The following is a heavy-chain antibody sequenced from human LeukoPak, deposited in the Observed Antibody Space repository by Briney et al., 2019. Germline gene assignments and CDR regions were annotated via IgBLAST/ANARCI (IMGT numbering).Heavy chain of an antibody. V-gene: IGHV1-24*01. J-gene: IGHJ5*02. CDR3: ATDQGQTMVRGAPRKNWFDP. CDR2: FDPEDGET. D-gene: IGHD3-10*01. Sequence: ASVKVACKVSGYTLTELSMHWVRQAPGQGLEWMGGFDPEDGETIYAQKFQGRVTMTEDTSTDTAYMELSSLRSEDTAVYYCATDQGQTMVRGAPRKNWFDPWGQGTLVTVSS. CDR1: GYTLTELS.